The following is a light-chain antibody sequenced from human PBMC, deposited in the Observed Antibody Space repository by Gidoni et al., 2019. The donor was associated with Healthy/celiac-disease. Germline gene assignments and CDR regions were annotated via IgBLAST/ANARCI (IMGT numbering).Light chain of an antibody. CDR3: AAWDDTLSGPGV. Sequence: QSVLTQPPSASGTPGQSVTLPCSGSSSNLGSNYVYWYQQLPGPAPKLLIYRNNQRPSGVPDRFSGSKSGTSASLAISGLRSEDEADYYCAAWDDTLSGPGVFGGGTKLTVL. CDR1: SSNLGSNY. CDR2: RNN. J-gene: IGLJ2*01. V-gene: IGLV1-47*01.